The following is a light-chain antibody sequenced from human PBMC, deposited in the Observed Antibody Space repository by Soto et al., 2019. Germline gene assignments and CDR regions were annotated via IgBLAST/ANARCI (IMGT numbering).Light chain of an antibody. J-gene: IGLJ3*02. Sequence: NFMLTQPHSVSESPGKTVTISCTRSSGSIASSYVQWYQQRPGSSPTTVIYEDNRRPSGVPDRFSGSIDSSSNSASLTISGLKTEDEADYYCQSYDNSNWVFGGGTKLTVL. CDR3: QSYDNSNWV. CDR2: EDN. V-gene: IGLV6-57*01. CDR1: SGSIASSY.